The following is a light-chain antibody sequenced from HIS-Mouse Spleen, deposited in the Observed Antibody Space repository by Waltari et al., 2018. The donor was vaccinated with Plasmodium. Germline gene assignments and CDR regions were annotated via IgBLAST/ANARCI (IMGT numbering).Light chain of an antibody. CDR2: EGS. V-gene: IGLV2-23*01. CDR3: CSYAGSSTNWV. Sequence: QSALTQPASVSGSPGQSITISCTGTSSDVGSSNLVSWYQQHPGKAPKLMIYEGSKRPSGVSNRCSGSKSGNTASLTISGLQAEDEADYYCCSYAGSSTNWVFGGGTKLTVL. CDR1: SSDVGSSNL. J-gene: IGLJ3*02.